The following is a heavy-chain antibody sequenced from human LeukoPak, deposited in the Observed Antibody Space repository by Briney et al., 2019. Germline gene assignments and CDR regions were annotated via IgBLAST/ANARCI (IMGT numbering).Heavy chain of an antibody. CDR3: ARYLSSFGVVIIRGDAFDI. Sequence: PSETLSLTCTVSGGSISSGGYYWSWIRQHPGKGLEWIGYIYYSGSTYYNPSLKSRVTISVDTSKNQFSLKLSSVTAADTAVYYCARYLSSFGVVIIRGDAFDIWGQGTMVTVSS. CDR2: IYYSGST. J-gene: IGHJ3*02. V-gene: IGHV4-31*03. D-gene: IGHD3-3*01. CDR1: GGSISSGGYY.